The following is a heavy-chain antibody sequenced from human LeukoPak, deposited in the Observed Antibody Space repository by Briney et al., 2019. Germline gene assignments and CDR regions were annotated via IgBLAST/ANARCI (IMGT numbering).Heavy chain of an antibody. CDR3: ARDSNYGMDV. J-gene: IGHJ6*02. V-gene: IGHV3-74*01. CDR2: INRDGSGT. Sequence: GGSLRLSCAASGVTFSSYWMHWVRQPSGKGLVWVSRINRDGSGTSYVDSVKGRFTISRDNAKNTVYLQMNSLRAEDTAVYYCARDSNYGMDVWGQGTTVTVSS. CDR1: GVTFSSYW.